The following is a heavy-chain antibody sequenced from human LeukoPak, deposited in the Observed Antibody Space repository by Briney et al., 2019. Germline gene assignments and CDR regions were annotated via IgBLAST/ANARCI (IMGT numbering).Heavy chain of an antibody. V-gene: IGHV4-59*01. D-gene: IGHD5-18*01. CDR2: IYYSGST. CDR3: AGGSGYSYGPDY. CDR1: GGSISSYY. J-gene: IGHJ4*02. Sequence: SETLSLTCTVSGGSISSYYWSWIRQPPGKGLEWIGYIYYSGSTNYNPSLKSRVTISVDTSKNQFSLKLSSVTAADTAVYYCAGGSGYSYGPDYWGQGTLVTVSS.